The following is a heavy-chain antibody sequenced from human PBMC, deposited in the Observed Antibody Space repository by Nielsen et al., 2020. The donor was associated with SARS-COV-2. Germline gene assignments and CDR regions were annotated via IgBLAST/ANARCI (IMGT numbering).Heavy chain of an antibody. CDR2: ISGRGTST. V-gene: IGHV3-23*01. D-gene: IGHD6-19*01. CDR3: TRRVAGGTMDV. Sequence: GESLKISCAASGFIFTTYDMRWVRQAPGKGLEWVSSISGRGTSTYYADSVRGRFTVSRDNSNSTLFLQMNSLGADDTAIYYCTRRVAGGTMDVWGQGTTVTVSS. J-gene: IGHJ6*02. CDR1: GFIFTTYD.